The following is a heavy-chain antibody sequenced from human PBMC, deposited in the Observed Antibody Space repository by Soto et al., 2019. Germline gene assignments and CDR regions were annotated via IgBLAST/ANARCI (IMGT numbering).Heavy chain of an antibody. CDR3: ARHRGYYYDSSGYYPDY. CDR2: IYWDDDK. J-gene: IGHJ4*02. Sequence: QITLKESGPTLVKPTQTLTLTCTFSGFSLSTSGVGVGWIRQPPGKALEWLALIYWDDDKRYSPSLKSRLTITTHXSXNXXVLTMTNMAPVDTATYYCARHRGYYYDSSGYYPDYWGQGTLVTVSS. V-gene: IGHV2-5*02. CDR1: GFSLSTSGVG. D-gene: IGHD3-22*01.